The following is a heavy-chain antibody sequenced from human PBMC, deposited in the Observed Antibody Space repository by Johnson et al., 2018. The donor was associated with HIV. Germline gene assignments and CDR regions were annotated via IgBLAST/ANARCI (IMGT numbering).Heavy chain of an antibody. J-gene: IGHJ3*02. CDR3: AQGGWLQFDAFDI. D-gene: IGHD5-24*01. V-gene: IGHV3-NL1*01. CDR2: IYSGGST. CDR1: GFTFSSYG. Sequence: QVQLVESGGGLVQPGGSLRLSCAASGFTFSSYGMHWVRQAPGKGLEWVSVIYSGGSTYYADSVKGRFTISRDNSKNTLYLQMNSLRAEDTAVYYCAQGGWLQFDAFDIWGQGTMVTVSS.